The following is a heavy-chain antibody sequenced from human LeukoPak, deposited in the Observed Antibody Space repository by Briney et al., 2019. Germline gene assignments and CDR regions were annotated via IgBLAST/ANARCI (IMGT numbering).Heavy chain of an antibody. D-gene: IGHD3-22*01. J-gene: IGHJ4*02. CDR1: GGSLSSYY. CDR3: ARSRPTYYYDSSGTNFDY. Sequence: KPSGTLSLTCTVSGGSLSSYYLSWVREPPGKGLEWVGYIYYSGSTNYNPSLKSRVTISVDTSKNQFSLKLSSVTAADTAVYYCARSRPTYYYDSSGTNFDYWGQGTLVTVSS. CDR2: IYYSGST. V-gene: IGHV4-59*08.